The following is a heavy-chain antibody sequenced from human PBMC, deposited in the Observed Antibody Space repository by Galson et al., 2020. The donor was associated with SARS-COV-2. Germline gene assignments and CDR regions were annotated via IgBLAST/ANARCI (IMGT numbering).Heavy chain of an antibody. CDR1: GYTFTSYG. J-gene: IGHJ6*02. CDR2: ISAYNGNT. D-gene: IGHD3-22*01. Sequence: ASVKVSCKASGYTFTSYGISWVRQAPGKGLEWMGWISAYNGNTNYAQKLQGRVTMTTDTSTSTAYMELRSLRSDDTAVYYCARDGGKYYDSSGGHYYYYYGMDVWGQGTTVTVSS. CDR3: ARDGGKYYDSSGGHYYYYYGMDV. V-gene: IGHV1-18*04.